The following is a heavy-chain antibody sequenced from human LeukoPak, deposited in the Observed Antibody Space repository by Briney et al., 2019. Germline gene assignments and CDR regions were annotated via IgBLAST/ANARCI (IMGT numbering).Heavy chain of an antibody. V-gene: IGHV3-13*04. CDR1: GFTFSSYD. Sequence: GGSLRLSCAASGFTFSSYDMNWVRQAPGKGLEWVSAIGTAGDTNYPASVKGRFTISRENTKNSLYLQMSSLRAGDTAVYYCARGYYYGSGSYWGFDYWGQGTLVTVSS. J-gene: IGHJ4*02. CDR2: IGTAGDT. D-gene: IGHD3-10*01. CDR3: ARGYYYGSGSYWGFDY.